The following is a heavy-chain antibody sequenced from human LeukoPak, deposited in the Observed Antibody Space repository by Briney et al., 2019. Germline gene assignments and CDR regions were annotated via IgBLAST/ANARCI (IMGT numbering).Heavy chain of an antibody. CDR3: ARNIPKYDLLPYGMDV. Sequence: GTSVKVSCKASGFTFTRSAVQWVRQARGQRLEWIGWIVVGRGNTNYAQKFQGRVTITADESTSTAYMELSSLRSEDTAVYYCARNIPKYDLLPYGMDVWGQGTTVTVSS. D-gene: IGHD3-3*01. CDR1: GFTFTRSA. V-gene: IGHV1-58*01. CDR2: IVVGRGNT. J-gene: IGHJ6*02.